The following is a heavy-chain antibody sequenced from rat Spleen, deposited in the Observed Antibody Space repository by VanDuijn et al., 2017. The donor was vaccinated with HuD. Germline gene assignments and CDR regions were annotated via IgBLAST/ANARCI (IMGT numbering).Heavy chain of an antibody. V-gene: IGHV2S12*01. CDR2: ISSGGGT. J-gene: IGHJ2*01. CDR1: GFSLTSNG. CDR3: ASGIFDF. Sequence: QVQLKESGPGLVQPSQTLSLTCTVSGFSLTSNGVSWVRQPPGKGLEWIAAISSGGGTDYHSPIKSRLSISRDTSKSQVFLKMNSLQTEDTAMYFCASGIFDFWGQGVMVTVSS. D-gene: IGHD1-4*01.